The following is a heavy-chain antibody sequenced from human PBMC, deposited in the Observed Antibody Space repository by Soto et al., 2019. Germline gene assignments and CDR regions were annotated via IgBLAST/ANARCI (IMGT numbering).Heavy chain of an antibody. CDR1: GFTLGDFW. CDR3: SRDRVMDYY. D-gene: IGHD2-8*01. CDR2: IRPDGSET. Sequence: GGSLRLSCVGSGFTLGDFWMTWVRQAPGKGLEWVANIRPDGSETNYVDSVKGRITISRDNTKNSVYLQMNGLRGEDTALYYCSRDRVMDYYSGQGTLVTIAS. J-gene: IGHJ4*02. V-gene: IGHV3-7*03.